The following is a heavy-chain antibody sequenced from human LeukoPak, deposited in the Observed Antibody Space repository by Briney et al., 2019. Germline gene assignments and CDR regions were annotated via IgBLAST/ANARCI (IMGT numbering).Heavy chain of an antibody. J-gene: IGHJ4*02. CDR2: IKSKTDGGTT. Sequence: GGSLILPCAASEFTFSNAWMNWVRQGPGKGLEWVGRIKSKTDGGTTDYAAPVEGRFTISRDDSKNTVYLQMNSLKTEDTAVYYCTSQYFDYWGQGTLVAVSS. CDR1: EFTFSNAW. CDR3: TSQYFDY. V-gene: IGHV3-15*01.